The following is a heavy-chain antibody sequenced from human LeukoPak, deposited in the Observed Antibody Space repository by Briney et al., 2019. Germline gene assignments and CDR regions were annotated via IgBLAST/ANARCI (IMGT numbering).Heavy chain of an antibody. J-gene: IGHJ4*02. V-gene: IGHV1-69*04. D-gene: IGHD2-2*01. Sequence: SVKVSCKASGYTFTSYGISWVRQAPGQGLEWMGRIIPILGIADYAQKFQGRVTITADKSTSTAYMELSSLRSEDTAVYYCARLIVVVPAAIGVQDYWGQGTLVTVSS. CDR2: IIPILGIA. CDR3: ARLIVVVPAAIGVQDY. CDR1: GYTFTSYG.